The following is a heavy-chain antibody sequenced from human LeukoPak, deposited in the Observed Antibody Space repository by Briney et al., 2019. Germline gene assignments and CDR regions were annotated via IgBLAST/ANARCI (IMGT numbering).Heavy chain of an antibody. Sequence: SETLSLTCTVSGGSLSSSSYYWGWIRQPPGRGLGWIGSIYYSGSTYYNPSLKSRVTISVDTSKNQFSLKLSSVTAADTAVYYCARVDSSGYHSDYWGQGTLVTVSS. J-gene: IGHJ4*02. CDR1: GGSLSSSSYY. CDR3: ARVDSSGYHSDY. CDR2: IYYSGST. V-gene: IGHV4-39*07. D-gene: IGHD3-22*01.